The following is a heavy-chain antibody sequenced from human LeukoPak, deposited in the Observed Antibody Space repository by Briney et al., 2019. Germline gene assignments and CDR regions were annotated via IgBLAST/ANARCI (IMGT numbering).Heavy chain of an antibody. V-gene: IGHV4-31*03. CDR3: ARDGGYCSGGSCQGFEP. Sequence: PSETLSLTCTISGGSISSGGYYWSWIRQHPGKDLEWIGYIYYSGSNYYNPSLKSRVTISVDPSKNQLSVKLSSVTAADTAVYYCARDGGYCSGGSCQGFEPWGQGTLVTVSS. J-gene: IGHJ5*02. CDR2: IYYSGSN. D-gene: IGHD2-15*01. CDR1: GGSISSGGYY.